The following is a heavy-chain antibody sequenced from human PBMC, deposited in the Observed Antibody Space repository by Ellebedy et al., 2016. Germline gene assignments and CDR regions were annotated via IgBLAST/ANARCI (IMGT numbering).Heavy chain of an antibody. Sequence: SETLSLTCTVSGGSISSYYWSWIRQPPGKGLEWIGYIYYSGSTNYNPSLKSRVTISVDTSKNQFSLKLSSVTAADTAVYYCARRGGYGGYDLGGDYWGQGTLVTVSS. J-gene: IGHJ4*02. D-gene: IGHD5-12*01. CDR2: IYYSGST. CDR1: GGSISSYY. CDR3: ARRGGYGGYDLGGDY. V-gene: IGHV4-59*08.